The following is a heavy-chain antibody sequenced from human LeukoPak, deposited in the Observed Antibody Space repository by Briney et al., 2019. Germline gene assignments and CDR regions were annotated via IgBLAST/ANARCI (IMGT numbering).Heavy chain of an antibody. J-gene: IGHJ5*02. D-gene: IGHD3-10*01. V-gene: IGHV3-43D*03. CDR1: GFTFDDYA. Sequence: PGGSLRLSCAASGFTFDDYAMHWVRHAPGKGLEWVSLISWDGGSTYYVDSVKGRFTISRDNSKNSLYLQMNSLRAEDTAVYYCARDRRKRFGELLFDPWGQGTLVTVSS. CDR2: ISWDGGST. CDR3: ARDRRKRFGELLFDP.